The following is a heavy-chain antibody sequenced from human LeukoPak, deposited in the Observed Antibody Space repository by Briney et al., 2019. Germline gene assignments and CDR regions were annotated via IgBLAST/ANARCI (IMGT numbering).Heavy chain of an antibody. J-gene: IGHJ4*02. D-gene: IGHD3-16*01. CDR2: ISGSGSGGRT. CDR3: TKDSYDNLWGSYRDY. CDR1: GFTFSSYA. V-gene: IGHV3-23*01. Sequence: GGSLRLSCAASGFTFSSYAMSWVRQAPGKGLEWVSGISGSGSGGRTYHADSVKGRFTISRDNSKNTLYLQMDSLRAEDTAVYYCTKDSYDNLWGSYRDYWGQGTLVTVSS.